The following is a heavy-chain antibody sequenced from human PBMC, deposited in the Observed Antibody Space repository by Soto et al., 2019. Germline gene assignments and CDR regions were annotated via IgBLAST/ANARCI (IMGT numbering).Heavy chain of an antibody. Sequence: GGSLRLSCAASGFTFSSYGMHWVRQAPGKGLEWVAVIWYDGSNKYYADSVKGRFTISRDNSKNTLYLQMNSLRAEDKAVYYWARDMGYGWEGFDYWGQGTLVTVSS. J-gene: IGHJ4*02. D-gene: IGHD2-8*01. CDR1: GFTFSSYG. V-gene: IGHV3-33*08. CDR2: IWYDGSNK. CDR3: ARDMGYGWEGFDY.